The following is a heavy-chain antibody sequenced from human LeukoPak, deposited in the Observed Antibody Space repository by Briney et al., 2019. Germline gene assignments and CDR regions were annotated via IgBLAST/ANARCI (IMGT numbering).Heavy chain of an antibody. V-gene: IGHV3-21*01. D-gene: IGHD6-13*01. Sequence: GGSLRLSCAASGFTFSSYSMNWVRQAPGKGLEWVSSISSSSSYIYYADSVKGRFTISRDNATNSLYLQMNSLRAEDTAVYYCARGVRIAAAGTSLDYWGQGTLVTVSS. CDR1: GFTFSSYS. CDR3: ARGVRIAAAGTSLDY. J-gene: IGHJ4*02. CDR2: ISSSSSYI.